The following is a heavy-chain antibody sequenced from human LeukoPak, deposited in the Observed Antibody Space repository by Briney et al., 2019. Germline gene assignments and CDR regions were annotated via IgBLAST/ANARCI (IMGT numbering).Heavy chain of an antibody. Sequence: SETLSLTCAVSGYSISSGYYWGWLRQPPGEGLEWIGSNYYSGSTYYNPSLKSRVTISVDTSKNQFSLKLSSVTAADTAVYYCARVRNNWNYFSARNNWFDPWGQGTLVAVSS. CDR3: ARVRNNWNYFSARNNWFDP. CDR2: NYYSGST. CDR1: GYSISSGYY. D-gene: IGHD1-7*01. J-gene: IGHJ5*02. V-gene: IGHV4-38-2*01.